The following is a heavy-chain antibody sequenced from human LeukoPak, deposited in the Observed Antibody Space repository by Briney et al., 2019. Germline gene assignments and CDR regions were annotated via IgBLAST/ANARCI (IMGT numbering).Heavy chain of an antibody. CDR3: AKAVGRYFYGSGSYWDY. CDR1: GFTFTNYA. J-gene: IGHJ4*02. V-gene: IGHV3-23*01. Sequence: GGSLRLSCAASGFTFTNYAMSWVRQAPGKGLEWVSAISGSGGDTYYADSVKGRFTISRDNFKNTLYLQMSSLRVEDTALFYCAKAVGRYFYGSGSYWDYWGRGNLVTVSS. CDR2: ISGSGGDT. D-gene: IGHD3-10*01.